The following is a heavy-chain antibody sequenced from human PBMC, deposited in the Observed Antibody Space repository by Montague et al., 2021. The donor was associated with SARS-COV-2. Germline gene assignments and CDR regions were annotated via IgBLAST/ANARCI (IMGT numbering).Heavy chain of an antibody. CDR3: ARDLNEYSSSGGFDY. D-gene: IGHD6-6*01. CDR2: IYYSGST. J-gene: IGHJ4*02. CDR1: GGSISSSSHY. V-gene: IGHV4-39*07. Sequence: SETLSLTCTVSGGSISSSSHYWTWIRQPPGKGPEWIVSIYYSGSTYYNPSLKSRVTISVDTSKNQFSLKLSSVTAADTAVYYCARDLNEYSSSGGFDYWGQGTLVTVSS.